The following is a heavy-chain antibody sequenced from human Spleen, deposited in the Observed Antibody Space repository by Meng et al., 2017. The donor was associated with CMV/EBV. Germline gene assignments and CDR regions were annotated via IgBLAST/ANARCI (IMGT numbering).Heavy chain of an antibody. D-gene: IGHD5-24*01. CDR3: AKGRGAY. Sequence: GGSLRLSCAASGFIFSDHYMDWVRQAPGKGLEWVSAISGSGGSTYYADSVKGRFTISRDNSKNTLYLQMNSLRAEDTAVYYCAKGRGAYWGQGTLVTVSS. CDR2: ISGSGGST. V-gene: IGHV3-23*01. CDR1: GFIFSDHY. J-gene: IGHJ4*02.